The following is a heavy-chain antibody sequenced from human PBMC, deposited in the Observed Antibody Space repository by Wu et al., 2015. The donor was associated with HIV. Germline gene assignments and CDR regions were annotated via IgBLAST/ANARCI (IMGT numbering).Heavy chain of an antibody. CDR3: ARANDYRGSASGYYYYMDV. Sequence: QVQLVQSGAEVKKPGASVKVSCKASGYTFTSYDINWVRQATGQGLEWMGWMNPNSGNTGYAQKFQGRVTITRNTSISTAYMELSSLRSEDTAVYYCARANDYRGSASGYYYYMDVWGKGTTVTVSS. CDR1: GYTFTSYD. D-gene: IGHD4-11*01. CDR2: MNPNSGNT. J-gene: IGHJ6*03. V-gene: IGHV1-8*03.